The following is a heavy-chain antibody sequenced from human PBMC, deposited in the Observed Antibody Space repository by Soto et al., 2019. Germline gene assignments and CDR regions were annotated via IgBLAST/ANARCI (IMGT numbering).Heavy chain of an antibody. CDR2: INPNGGST. J-gene: IGHJ4*02. V-gene: IGHV1-46*01. D-gene: IGHD3-9*01. CDR1: GYTFSSYY. Sequence: QVQLVQSGAEVKKPGASVKVSCKASGYTFSSYYIHWVRQAPGQGLEGIGIINPNGGSTNYEQNFKGRLTVTRDTSTATVYMDLSALTYYDTAIYYCARGLGLVDCWGQGTLVTVSS. CDR3: ARGLGLVDC.